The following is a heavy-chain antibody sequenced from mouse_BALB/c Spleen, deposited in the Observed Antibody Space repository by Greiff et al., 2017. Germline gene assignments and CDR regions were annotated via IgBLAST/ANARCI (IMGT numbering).Heavy chain of an antibody. CDR3: AREWDGNYPFAY. CDR1: GFSLTSYG. Sequence: VMLVESGPGLVAPSQSLSITCTVSGFSLTSYGVHWVRQPPGKGLEWLGVIWAGGSTNYNSALMSRLSISKDNSKSQVFLKMNSLQTDDTAMYYCAREWDGNYPFAYWGQGTLVTVSA. V-gene: IGHV2-9*02. J-gene: IGHJ3*01. D-gene: IGHD2-1*01. CDR2: IWAGGST.